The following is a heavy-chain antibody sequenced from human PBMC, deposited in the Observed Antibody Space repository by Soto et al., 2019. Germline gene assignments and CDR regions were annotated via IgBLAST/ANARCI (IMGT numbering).Heavy chain of an antibody. Sequence: QRQLQEAGPGLVKPSETLSLTCTVSGFSIAHGQWWILVRQCPGRGLEWIGEVIRSGDTNYNPSLKSRITISMDPYNNQFSLKLASVTAAHTAVYYCATDIVGVVYCLSPWGQGTLVFFSP. V-gene: IGHV4-4*02. CDR2: VIRSGDT. CDR1: GFSIAHGQW. CDR3: ATDIVGVVYCLSP. D-gene: IGHD3-3*01. J-gene: IGHJ5*02.